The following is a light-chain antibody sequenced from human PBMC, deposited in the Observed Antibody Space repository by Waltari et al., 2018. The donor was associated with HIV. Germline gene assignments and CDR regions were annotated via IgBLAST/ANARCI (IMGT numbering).Light chain of an antibody. CDR2: GAS. Sequence: EIVLTQSPGTLSLSPGGRATLSCRASQSVSSSYLAWYQQKSGQAPRLLIYGASSRATGIPDRFSGSGSGTEFTLTIARLEPEDFAVYYCKQSETFGQGTRVEIK. J-gene: IGKJ1*01. V-gene: IGKV3-20*01. CDR1: QSVSSSY. CDR3: KQSET.